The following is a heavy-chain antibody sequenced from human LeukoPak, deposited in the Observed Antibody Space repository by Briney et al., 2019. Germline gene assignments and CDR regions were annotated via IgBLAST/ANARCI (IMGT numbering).Heavy chain of an antibody. V-gene: IGHV3-30-3*01. CDR2: ISYDGSNK. CDR1: GFTFSSYA. J-gene: IGHJ4*02. Sequence: GGSLRLSCAASGFTFSSYAMHWVRQAPGKGLEWVAVISYDGSNKYYADSVKGRFTISRDNSKSTLYLQMNSLRAEDTAVYYCASSAAGTGRGEEFDYWGQGTLVTVSS. CDR3: ASSAAGTGRGEEFDY. D-gene: IGHD6-13*01.